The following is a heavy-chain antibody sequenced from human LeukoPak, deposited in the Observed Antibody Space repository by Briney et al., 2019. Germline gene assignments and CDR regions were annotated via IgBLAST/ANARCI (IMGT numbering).Heavy chain of an antibody. CDR2: ITDSAGST. D-gene: IGHD3-22*01. J-gene: IGHJ5*02. V-gene: IGHV3-23*01. Sequence: PGGSLRLSCAASGFTFSNYAMSWVRQAPGKGLEWVSTITDSAGSTYYADSVKGRFTISRDNAKNTLNLQMNSLRAEDTAVYYCARDLGQYYDTSDNWFDPWGQGTLVTVSS. CDR3: ARDLGQYYDTSDNWFDP. CDR1: GFTFSNYA.